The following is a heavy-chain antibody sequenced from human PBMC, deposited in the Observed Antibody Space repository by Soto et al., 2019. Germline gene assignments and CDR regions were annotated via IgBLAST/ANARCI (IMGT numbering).Heavy chain of an antibody. J-gene: IGHJ4*02. Sequence: SETLSLTCTVSGGSISSYYWSWIRQPPGKRLEWIGYIHYSGSTDYNPSLKSRVTILVDTSKKQFSLKLSSVTAADTAVYYCARHGGLYGDLDWGQGTLVTVSS. CDR3: ARHGGLYGDLD. CDR2: IHYSGST. V-gene: IGHV4-59*08. CDR1: GGSISSYY. D-gene: IGHD4-17*01.